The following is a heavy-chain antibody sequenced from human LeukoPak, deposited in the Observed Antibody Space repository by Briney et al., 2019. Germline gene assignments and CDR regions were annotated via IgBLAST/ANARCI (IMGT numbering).Heavy chain of an antibody. CDR2: IYHSGST. CDR3: ARVEIGGNPLFDY. D-gene: IGHD1-14*01. V-gene: IGHV4-38-2*02. J-gene: IGHJ4*02. CDR1: GYSISSGYY. Sequence: PSETLSLTCTVSGYSISSGYYWGWIRQPPGKGLEWIGSIYHSGSTYYNPSLKSRVTISVDTSKNQFSLKLSSVTAADTAVYYCARVEIGGNPLFDYWGQGTLVTVSS.